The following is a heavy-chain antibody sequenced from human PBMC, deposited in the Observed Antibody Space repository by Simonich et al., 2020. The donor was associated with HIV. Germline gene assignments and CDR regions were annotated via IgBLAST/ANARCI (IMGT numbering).Heavy chain of an antibody. CDR3: ARGSRIAVVRNWFDP. CDR2: INHSGTT. J-gene: IGHJ5*02. D-gene: IGHD3-22*01. CDR1: GGSFSGYY. V-gene: IGHV4-34*01. Sequence: QVQLQQWGAGLLKPSETLSLTCAVYGGSFSGYYWSWNRQPPGKGLEWIGEINHSGTTNYNPSRKSGFTISVDTSKNKFSLTLSSVTAADTAVYYCARGSRIAVVRNWFDPWGQGALVTVSS.